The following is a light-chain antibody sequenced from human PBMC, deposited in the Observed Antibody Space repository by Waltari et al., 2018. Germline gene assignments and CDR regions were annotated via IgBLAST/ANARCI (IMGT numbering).Light chain of an antibody. Sequence: TITCRASESISGYLNWYQQKPGKAPILLIYGASTLQSGVPSRFSGGVSGTDFTLTISSLQPEDFAIYFCQESLSIPYAFGQGTKLEIK. CDR3: QESLSIPYA. V-gene: IGKV1-39*01. CDR1: ESISGY. J-gene: IGKJ2*01. CDR2: GAS.